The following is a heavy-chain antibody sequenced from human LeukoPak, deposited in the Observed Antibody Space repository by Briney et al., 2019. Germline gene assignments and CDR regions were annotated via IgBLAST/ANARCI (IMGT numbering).Heavy chain of an antibody. CDR1: GGSISSYY. CDR2: IYTSGST. J-gene: IGHJ4*02. D-gene: IGHD3-22*01. V-gene: IGHV4-4*07. CDR3: ARGVISSGYSVELFDY. Sequence: SETLSLTCTVSGGSISSYYWSWIRRPAGKGLEWIGRIYTSGSTNYNPSLKSRVTMSVDTSKNQFSLKLSSVTAADTAVYYCARGVISSGYSVELFDYWGQGTLVTVSS.